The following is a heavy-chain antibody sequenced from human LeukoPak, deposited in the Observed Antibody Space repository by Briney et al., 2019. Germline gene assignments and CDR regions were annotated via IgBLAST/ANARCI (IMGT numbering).Heavy chain of an antibody. CDR2: ISGSGGST. D-gene: IGHD3-22*01. Sequence: GGSLRLSCAASGFTFSSYAMSWVRQAPGRGLEWVSGISGSGGSTYYADSVKGRFTISRDTSKNTLYLQMNSLRAEDTAVYYCAKGTLAHYYDSSGYYHLSFDYWGQGTLVTVSP. CDR1: GFTFSSYA. V-gene: IGHV3-23*01. CDR3: AKGTLAHYYDSSGYYHLSFDY. J-gene: IGHJ4*02.